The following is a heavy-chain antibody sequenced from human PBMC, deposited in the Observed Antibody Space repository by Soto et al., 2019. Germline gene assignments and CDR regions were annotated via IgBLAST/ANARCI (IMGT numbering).Heavy chain of an antibody. Sequence: PSETLSLTCSVSGGSISSGYYYWSWIRQPPGKGLEWIGNIYDSWNTYDNPSLKSLLIISIDTSKNHFSLKVGSVTAADTAVYYSASSTLYGMDVWGQGTTVT. CDR2: IYDSWNT. CDR1: GGSISSGYYY. CDR3: ASSTLYGMDV. J-gene: IGHJ6*02. D-gene: IGHD4-17*01. V-gene: IGHV4-30-4*01.